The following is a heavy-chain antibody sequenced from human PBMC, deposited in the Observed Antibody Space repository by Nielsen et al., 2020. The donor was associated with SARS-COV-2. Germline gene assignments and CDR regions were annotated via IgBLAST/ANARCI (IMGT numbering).Heavy chain of an antibody. Sequence: GESLKISCKASGYSFTHYWIGWVRQMPGKGLEWMGSIYPGDSDTTYSPSFQGQVTISADTSITVAHLQWSSLKASDTAIYYCARLRAGVGIYYSYYYMDVWGKGTTVTVSS. CDR2: IYPGDSDT. V-gene: IGHV5-51*01. J-gene: IGHJ6*03. D-gene: IGHD6-13*01. CDR1: GYSFTHYW. CDR3: ARLRAGVGIYYSYYYMDV.